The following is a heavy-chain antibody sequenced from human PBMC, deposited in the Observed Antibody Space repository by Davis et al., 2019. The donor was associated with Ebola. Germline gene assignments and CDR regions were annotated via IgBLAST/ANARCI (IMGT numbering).Heavy chain of an antibody. CDR1: GGSISDYY. Sequence: SETLSPTCTVSGGSISDYYWSWIRQSPGKGLEWIGNIFYSGSSSYSGSTNYHSSLKSRIFISVDTSKNQFSLKVTSVTAADTAVYYCARLEITMGQGVLIDATYFDYWGQGSLVTVSS. D-gene: IGHD3-10*01. CDR3: ARLEITMGQGVLIDATYFDY. J-gene: IGHJ4*02. V-gene: IGHV4-59*12. CDR2: IFYSGSSSYSGST.